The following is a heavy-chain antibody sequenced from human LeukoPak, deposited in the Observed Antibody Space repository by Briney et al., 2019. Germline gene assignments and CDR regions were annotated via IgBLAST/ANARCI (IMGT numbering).Heavy chain of an antibody. J-gene: IGHJ4*02. V-gene: IGHV3-30*04. CDR1: GFTFSSHA. CDR3: ARDPTYGGNSGSY. Sequence: GGSLRLSCAASGFTFSSHAVHWVRQAPGKGLEWVAVTSYDGSNKYYADSVKGRFTISRDNSKNTLYLQMNSLRAEDTAVYYCARDPTYGGNSGSYWGQGTLVTVSS. CDR2: TSYDGSNK. D-gene: IGHD4-23*01.